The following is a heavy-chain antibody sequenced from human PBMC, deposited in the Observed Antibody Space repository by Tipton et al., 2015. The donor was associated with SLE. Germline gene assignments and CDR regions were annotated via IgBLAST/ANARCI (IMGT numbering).Heavy chain of an antibody. CDR1: GFTFSNYE. CDR3: ARDLLGAATNY. J-gene: IGHJ4*02. V-gene: IGHV3-48*03. Sequence: SLRLSCAASGFTFSNYEMTWVRQAPGKGLEWVSYISSSGSTIYYADSVKGRFTISRDNAKNSLYLQMNSLRAEDTAVYYCARDLLGAATNYWGQGTLVTVSS. CDR2: ISSSGSTI. D-gene: IGHD1-26*01.